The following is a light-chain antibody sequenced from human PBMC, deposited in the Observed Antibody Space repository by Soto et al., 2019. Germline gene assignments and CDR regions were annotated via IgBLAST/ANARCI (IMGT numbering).Light chain of an antibody. CDR3: LQYHNLWA. Sequence: IVMTQSPATLSVSPGESATLSCRASQNIYYNVAWYQHRPGQAPRLLIYRASTRATGVPVRFSGSGSGTEFTLTISSLQSEDFTVYSCLQYHNLWAFGQGTKVEI. J-gene: IGKJ1*01. CDR2: RAS. V-gene: IGKV3-15*01. CDR1: QNIYYN.